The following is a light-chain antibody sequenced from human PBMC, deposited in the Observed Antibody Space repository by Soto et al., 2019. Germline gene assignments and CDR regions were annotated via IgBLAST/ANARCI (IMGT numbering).Light chain of an antibody. V-gene: IGKV3-15*01. Sequence: EVVMTQSPATLSVSPGERATLSCRASQSVSSNLAWYLQKPGQAPRLLIYGASTRATGIPARFSGSGSGTEVTLSISSRQSEDFAVYYCQQYNNWPLTFGQGTKVEIK. CDR2: GAS. J-gene: IGKJ1*01. CDR3: QQYNNWPLT. CDR1: QSVSSN.